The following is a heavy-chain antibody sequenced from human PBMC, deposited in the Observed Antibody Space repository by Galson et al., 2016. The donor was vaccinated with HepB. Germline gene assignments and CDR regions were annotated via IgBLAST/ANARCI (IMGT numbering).Heavy chain of an antibody. CDR1: GFTFSSYS. J-gene: IGHJ1*01. V-gene: IGHV3-21*04. CDR2: ISSSSSYI. Sequence: SLRLSCAASGFTFSSYSMNWVRQAPGKGLEWVSSISSSSSYIYYADSVKGRFTISRDNAKNSLYLQMNSLRAEDTAIYYCARGGSGLYREHLHQWGQGTLVTVSS. D-gene: IGHD6-19*01. CDR3: ARGGSGLYREHLHQ.